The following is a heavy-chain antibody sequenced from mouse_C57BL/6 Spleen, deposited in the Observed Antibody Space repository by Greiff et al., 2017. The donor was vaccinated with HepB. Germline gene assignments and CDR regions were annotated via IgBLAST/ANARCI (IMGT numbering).Heavy chain of an antibody. D-gene: IGHD2-3*01. V-gene: IGHV10-1*01. Sequence: EAGGGLVQPKGSLKLSCAASGFSFNTYAMNWVRQAPGKGLEGVARIRSKSNNYATYYADSVKDRFTISRDDSESMLYLQMNNLKTEDTAMYYCVRGVYDGYPAWFAYWGQGTLVTVSA. CDR1: GFSFNTYA. J-gene: IGHJ3*01. CDR2: IRSKSNNYAT. CDR3: VRGVYDGYPAWFAY.